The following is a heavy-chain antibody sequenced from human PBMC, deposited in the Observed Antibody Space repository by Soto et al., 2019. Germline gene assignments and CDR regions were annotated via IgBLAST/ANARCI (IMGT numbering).Heavy chain of an antibody. CDR3: ARVPLERRWQGYYYYYMDV. D-gene: IGHD1-1*01. CDR1: GYTFTSYG. CDR2: ISAYNGNT. Sequence: ASVKVSCKASGYTFTSYGISWVRQAPGQGLEWMGWISAYNGNTNYAQKLQGRVTMTTDTSTSTAYMELRSLRSDDTAVYYCARVPLERRWQGYYYYYMDVWGKGTTVTVSS. V-gene: IGHV1-18*01. J-gene: IGHJ6*03.